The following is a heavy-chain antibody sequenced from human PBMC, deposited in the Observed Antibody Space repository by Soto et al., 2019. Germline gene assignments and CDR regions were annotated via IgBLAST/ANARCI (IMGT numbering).Heavy chain of an antibody. Sequence: QVQLQESGPGLVKPSQTLSLTCTVSGGSISSGYYYWSWIRQPPGKGLEWIGSIYYSGSTYYNPSLKSRVTISVHTPRAQCSRKRRSVPAADTAVYYCVRGSSPEDSDSSSGMDVWGQGTAVTVSS. CDR2: IYYSGST. CDR1: GGSISSGYYY. V-gene: IGHV4-30-4*01. D-gene: IGHD6-6*01. J-gene: IGHJ6*02. CDR3: VRGSSPEDSDSSSGMDV.